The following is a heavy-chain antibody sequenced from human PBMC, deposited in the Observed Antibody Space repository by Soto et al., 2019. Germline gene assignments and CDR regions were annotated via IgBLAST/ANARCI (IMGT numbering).Heavy chain of an antibody. J-gene: IGHJ6*02. CDR2: ITYTSSPI. CDR3: AREFRHPLYGMDG. CDR1: GFALRNYS. V-gene: IGHV3-48*01. Sequence: EVQVVESGGGLVQPGGSLRLSCAASGFALRNYSMHWVRQAPGKGLEWVSYITYTSSPIYYADSVKGRFTISRDNGKDALYLQMNSLRAEDAAVYYCAREFRHPLYGMDGWGQGTTVTVSS.